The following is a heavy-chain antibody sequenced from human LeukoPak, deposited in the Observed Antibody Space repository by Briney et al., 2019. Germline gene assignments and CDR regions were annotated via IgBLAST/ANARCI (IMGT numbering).Heavy chain of an antibody. V-gene: IGHV4-34*01. CDR2: INHSGST. J-gene: IGHJ6*02. CDR3: ARKELASGMDV. CDR1: GGSFSGYY. D-gene: IGHD1-26*01. Sequence: SETLSLTCAVYGGSFSGYYWSWIRQPPGKGLEWIGEINHSGSTNYNPSLKSRVTISVDTSKTQFSLKLSSVTAADTAVYYCARKELASGMDVWGQGTTVTVSS.